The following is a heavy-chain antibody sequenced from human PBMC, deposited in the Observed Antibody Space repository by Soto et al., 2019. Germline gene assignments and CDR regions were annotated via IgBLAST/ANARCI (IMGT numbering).Heavy chain of an antibody. CDR1: GYTFTSYS. J-gene: IGHJ6*02. D-gene: IGHD2-15*01. CDR3: ARDHNFGFILYAMDV. V-gene: IGHV1-46*01. Sequence: ASVKVSCKASGYTFTSYSMHWVRQAPGQGLEWMGIINPSSGRTSYAQNFQGRVTMTSDTSTSIVYMEMSSLKSEDAAVYYCARDHNFGFILYAMDVWGQGTTVTVSS. CDR2: INPSSGRT.